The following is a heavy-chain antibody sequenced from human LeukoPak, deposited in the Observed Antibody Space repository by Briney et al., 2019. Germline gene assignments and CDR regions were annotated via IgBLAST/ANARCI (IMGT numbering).Heavy chain of an antibody. D-gene: IGHD3-10*01. CDR3: ARALLWFGEPYFDY. Sequence: PSETLSLTCAVYGGSFSGYYWSWIRQPPGKGLEWIGEINHSGSTNYNPSLKSRVTISVDTSKNQFSLKLSSVTAADTAVYYCARALLWFGEPYFDYWGQGTLVTVSS. J-gene: IGHJ4*02. CDR2: INHSGST. V-gene: IGHV4-34*01. CDR1: GGSFSGYY.